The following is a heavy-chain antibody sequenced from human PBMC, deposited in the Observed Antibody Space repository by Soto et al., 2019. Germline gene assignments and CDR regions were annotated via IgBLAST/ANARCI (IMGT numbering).Heavy chain of an antibody. Sequence: SVKVSCKASGGTFSSYAISWVRQAPGQGLEWMGGIIPIFGTANYAQKFQGRVTITADESTSTAYMELSSLRSEDTAVYYCARDRKVVVVPAAIRLDYYYYYGIDVWGQGTTVTVSS. J-gene: IGHJ6*02. V-gene: IGHV1-69*13. D-gene: IGHD2-2*02. CDR3: ARDRKVVVVPAAIRLDYYYYYGIDV. CDR2: IIPIFGTA. CDR1: GGTFSSYA.